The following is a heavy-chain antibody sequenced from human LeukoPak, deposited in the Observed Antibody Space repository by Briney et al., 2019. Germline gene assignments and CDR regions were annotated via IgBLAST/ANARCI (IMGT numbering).Heavy chain of an antibody. CDR1: GGSISSGDYY. CDR2: IYYSGST. J-gene: IGHJ6*02. CDR3: ARVCRYYDSSLTGYYYYGMDV. V-gene: IGHV4-30-4*01. Sequence: SETLSLTCTVSGGSISSGDYYWSWIRQPPGKGLEWIGYIYYSGSTYYNPSLKSRVTISVDTSKNQFSLKLSSVTAADTAVYYCARVCRYYDSSLTGYYYYGMDVWGQGTTVTVSS. D-gene: IGHD3-22*01.